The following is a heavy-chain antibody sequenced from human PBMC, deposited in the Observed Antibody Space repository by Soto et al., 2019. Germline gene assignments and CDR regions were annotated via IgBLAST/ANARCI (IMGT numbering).Heavy chain of an antibody. J-gene: IGHJ6*02. CDR2: ISYDGSNK. D-gene: IGHD6-13*01. V-gene: IGHV3-30-3*01. CDR3: ARDPRQPPGPRNYGMDV. Sequence: QVQLVESGGGVVQPGRSLRLSCAASGFTFSSYAMHWVRQAPGKGLEWVAVISYDGSNKYYADSVKGRFTISRDNSKNTLYLQMNCLRAEDTAVYYCARDPRQPPGPRNYGMDVWGQGTTVTVSS. CDR1: GFTFSSYA.